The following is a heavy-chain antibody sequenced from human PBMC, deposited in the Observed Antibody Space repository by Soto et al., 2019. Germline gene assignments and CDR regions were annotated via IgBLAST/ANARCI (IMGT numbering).Heavy chain of an antibody. CDR1: GGTFSSYA. J-gene: IGHJ4*02. CDR2: IIPIFGTA. V-gene: IGHV1-69*06. Sequence: SVKVSCKASGGTFSSYAISWVRQAPGQGLEWMGGIIPIFGTANYAQKFQGRVTITADKSTSTAYMELSSLRSEDTAVYYCARDPLDLYYYDSSGYYPPQVKFDYWGQGTLVTVSS. D-gene: IGHD3-22*01. CDR3: ARDPLDLYYYDSSGYYPPQVKFDY.